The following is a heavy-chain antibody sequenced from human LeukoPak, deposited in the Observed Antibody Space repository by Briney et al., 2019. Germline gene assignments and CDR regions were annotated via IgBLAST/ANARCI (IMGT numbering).Heavy chain of an antibody. D-gene: IGHD5-18*01. Sequence: GASVKVSCKASRGTFSSYAISWVRQAPGQGLEWMGRIIPILGIANYAQKFQGRVTITADKSTSTAYMELSSLRSEDTAVYYCARDRGGARGYSYGTHFDYWGQGTLVTVSS. CDR1: RGTFSSYA. CDR2: IIPILGIA. J-gene: IGHJ4*02. CDR3: ARDRGGARGYSYGTHFDY. V-gene: IGHV1-69*04.